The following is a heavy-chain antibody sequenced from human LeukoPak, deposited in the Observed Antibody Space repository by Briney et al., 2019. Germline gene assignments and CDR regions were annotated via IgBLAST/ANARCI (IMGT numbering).Heavy chain of an antibody. CDR3: ARGGAGRYYFDY. Sequence: ASVKVSCKASGYTFTSYAMHWVRQAPGQRLEWMGWINAGNGNTKYSQEFQGRVTITRDTSASTAYMELSSLRSEDMAVYHCARGGAGRYYFDYWGQGTLVTVSS. J-gene: IGHJ4*02. CDR2: INAGNGNT. V-gene: IGHV1-3*03. D-gene: IGHD6-19*01. CDR1: GYTFTSYA.